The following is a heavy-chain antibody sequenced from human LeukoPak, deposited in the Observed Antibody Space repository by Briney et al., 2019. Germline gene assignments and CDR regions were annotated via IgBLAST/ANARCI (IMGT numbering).Heavy chain of an antibody. J-gene: IGHJ4*02. V-gene: IGHV1-2*02. Sequence: ASVKVSCKASGYTFTGYYMHWVRQAPGQGLEWMGWINPNSGGTNYAQKFQGRVTMTRDTPISTAYMELSRLRSDDTAVYYCARDIRFLEWLLAHWGQGTLVTVSS. CDR2: INPNSGGT. CDR3: ARDIRFLEWLLAH. CDR1: GYTFTGYY. D-gene: IGHD3-3*01.